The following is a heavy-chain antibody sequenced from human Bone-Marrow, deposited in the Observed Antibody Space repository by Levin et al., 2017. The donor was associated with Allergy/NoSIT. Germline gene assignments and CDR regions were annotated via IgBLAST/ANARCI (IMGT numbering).Heavy chain of an antibody. CDR2: ISGSGGST. J-gene: IGHJ4*02. CDR1: GFTFSSYA. Sequence: GESLKISCAASGFTFSSYAMSWVRQAPGKGLEWVSAISGSGGSTYYADSVKGRFTISRDNSKNTLYLQMNSLRAEDTAVYYCAKAGGFLEWLFVDYWGQGTLVTVSS. CDR3: AKAGGFLEWLFVDY. V-gene: IGHV3-23*01. D-gene: IGHD3-3*01.